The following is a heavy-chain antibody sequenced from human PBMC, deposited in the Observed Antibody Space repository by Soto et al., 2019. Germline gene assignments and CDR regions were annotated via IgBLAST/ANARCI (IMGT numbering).Heavy chain of an antibody. CDR1: GGSFSGYY. CDR2: INHSGST. J-gene: IGHJ4*02. Sequence: QVQLQQWGAGLLKPSETLSLTCAVYGGSFSGYYWSWIRQPPGKGLEWIGEINHSGSTNYNPSLKSRVTITVDTSKNQFSLKLSSVPAADTAVYYCARGHRRYCSSTSCSNYFDYWGQGTLVTVSS. V-gene: IGHV4-34*01. CDR3: ARGHRRYCSSTSCSNYFDY. D-gene: IGHD2-2*01.